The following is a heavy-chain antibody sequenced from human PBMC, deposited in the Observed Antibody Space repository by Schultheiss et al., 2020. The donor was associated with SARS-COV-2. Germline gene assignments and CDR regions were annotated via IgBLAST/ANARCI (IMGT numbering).Heavy chain of an antibody. CDR1: GFTFSSYG. V-gene: IGHV3-30*03. D-gene: IGHD5-24*01. J-gene: IGHJ6*02. Sequence: GESLKISCAASGFTFSSYGMHWVRQAPGKGLEWVAVISYDGSNKYYADSVKGRFTISRDNSKNTLYLQMNSLRAEDTAVYYCARVDVEMATIGYGMDVWGQGTTVTVSS. CDR3: ARVDVEMATIGYGMDV. CDR2: ISYDGSNK.